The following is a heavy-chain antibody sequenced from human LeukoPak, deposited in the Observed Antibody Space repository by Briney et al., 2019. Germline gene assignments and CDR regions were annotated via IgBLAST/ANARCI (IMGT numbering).Heavy chain of an antibody. Sequence: GGSLRLSCAASRFTVSSNYMSWVRQAPGKGLEWVSVIYSGGSTYYADSVKGRFTISRDNSKNTLYLQMNSLRAEDTAVYYCAREFVGGNVHDAFDIWGQGTMVTVSS. CDR3: AREFVGGNVHDAFDI. CDR1: RFTVSSNY. J-gene: IGHJ3*02. CDR2: IYSGGST. V-gene: IGHV3-53*01. D-gene: IGHD4-23*01.